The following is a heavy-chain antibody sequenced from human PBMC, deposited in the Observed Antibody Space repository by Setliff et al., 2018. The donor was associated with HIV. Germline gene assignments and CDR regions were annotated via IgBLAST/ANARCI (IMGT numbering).Heavy chain of an antibody. CDR3: ARDEGMTTRRGRFDP. CDR2: IIPIFSTT. D-gene: IGHD4-4*01. V-gene: IGHV1-69*13. CDR1: GGTFSKDA. Sequence: VASVKVSCKASGGTFSKDAINWVREAPGQGLEWMGGIIPIFSTTTYAQKFQGRVTITADESTSTVYMELSSLRSDDTAVYYCARDEGMTTRRGRFDPWGQGTLVTVSS. J-gene: IGHJ5*02.